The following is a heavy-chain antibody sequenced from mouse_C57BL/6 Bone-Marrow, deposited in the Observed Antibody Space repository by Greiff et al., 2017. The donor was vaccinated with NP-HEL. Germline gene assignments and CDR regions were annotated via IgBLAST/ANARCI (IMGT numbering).Heavy chain of an antibody. J-gene: IGHJ1*03. CDR3: ARESLWEYFDV. CDR1: GFSLTSYG. Sequence: QVQLQQSGPGLVQPSQSLSITCTVSGFSLTSYGVHWVRQSPGKGLEWLGVIWSGGSTDYNAAFISRLSISKDNTKSQVFFKMNSLQADDTAIYYCARESLWEYFDVWGTGTTVTVSS. CDR2: IWSGGST. D-gene: IGHD1-1*02. V-gene: IGHV2-2*01.